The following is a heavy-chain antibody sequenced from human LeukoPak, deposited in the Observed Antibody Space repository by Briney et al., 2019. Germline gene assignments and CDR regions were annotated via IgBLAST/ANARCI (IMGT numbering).Heavy chain of an antibody. J-gene: IGHJ4*02. CDR3: ARVTKEDTAINY. Sequence: SETLSLTCTVSGGSISSYYWSWIRQPPGKGLEWIGYIYYSGSTNYNPSLKSRVTISVDTSKNQFSLKLSSVTAADTAVYYCARVTKEDTAINYWGQGTLVTVSS. V-gene: IGHV4-59*08. CDR1: GGSISSYY. CDR2: IYYSGST. D-gene: IGHD5-18*01.